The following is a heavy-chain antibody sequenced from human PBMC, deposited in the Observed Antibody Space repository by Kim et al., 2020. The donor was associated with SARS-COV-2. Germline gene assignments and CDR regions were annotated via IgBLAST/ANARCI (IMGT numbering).Heavy chain of an antibody. D-gene: IGHD3-9*01. CDR1: GYTFTGYY. Sequence: ASVKVSCKASGYTFTGYYMHWVRQAPGQGLEWMGWINPNSGGTNYAQKFQGRVTMTRDTSISTAYMELSRLRSDDTAVYYCARTPPVLRYFDWLYNPFDYWGQGPRPTVS. J-gene: IGHJ4*02. V-gene: IGHV1-2*02. CDR3: ARTPPVLRYFDWLYNPFDY. CDR2: INPNSGGT.